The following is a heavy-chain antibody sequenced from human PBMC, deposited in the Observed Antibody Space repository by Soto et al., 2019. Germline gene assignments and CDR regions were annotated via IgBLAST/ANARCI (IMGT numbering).Heavy chain of an antibody. J-gene: IGHJ3*02. CDR3: ATGYYYDSSGYPRAFDI. Sequence: GESLKISCKHSGFNFPTFWIAWVRQMPGKGLEWMGTIYPGDSDTRYSPSFQGQVTISADKSISTAYLQWSSLKASDTAMYYCATGYYYDSSGYPRAFDIWGQGTMVTVSS. V-gene: IGHV5-51*01. CDR1: GFNFPTFW. D-gene: IGHD3-22*01. CDR2: IYPGDSDT.